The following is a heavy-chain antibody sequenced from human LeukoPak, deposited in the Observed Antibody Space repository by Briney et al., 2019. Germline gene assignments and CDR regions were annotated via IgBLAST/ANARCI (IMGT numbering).Heavy chain of an antibody. V-gene: IGHV3-48*03. CDR2: ISSSGSTI. CDR1: GFTFSSYE. J-gene: IGHJ5*02. CDR3: ARGDAGPNWFDP. Sequence: GGSLRLSCAASGFTFSSYEMNWVRQAPGKGLEWVSYISSSGSTIYYADPVKGRFTISRDNAKNSLYLQMNSLRAEDTAVYYCARGDAGPNWFDPWGQGTLVTVSS. D-gene: IGHD6-13*01.